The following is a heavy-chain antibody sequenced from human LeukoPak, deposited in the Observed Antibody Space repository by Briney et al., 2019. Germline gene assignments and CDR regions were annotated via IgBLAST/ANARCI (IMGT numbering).Heavy chain of an antibody. CDR1: GFTFSSYA. D-gene: IGHD6-19*01. CDR2: ISGSGGST. J-gene: IGHJ6*03. V-gene: IGHV3-23*01. Sequence: GSLRLSCAASGFTFSSYAMSWVRQAPGKGLEWVSAISGSGGSTYYADSVKGRFTISRDNSKNTLYLQMNSLRAEDTAVYYCASSSGYYYYYYMDVWGKGTTVTVSS. CDR3: ASSSGYYYYYYMDV.